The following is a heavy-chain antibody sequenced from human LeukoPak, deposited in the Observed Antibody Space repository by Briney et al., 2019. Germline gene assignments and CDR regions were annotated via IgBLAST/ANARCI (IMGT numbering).Heavy chain of an antibody. Sequence: PGGSLRLSCAASGFTFDDYAMHWVRQAPGKGLEWVSGISWNSGSIGYAYSVKGRFTISRDNAKNSLYLQMNSLRAEDTALYYCAKDIRGYYDFWSGYYLIPGGMDVWGQGTTVTVSS. CDR2: ISWNSGSI. J-gene: IGHJ6*02. D-gene: IGHD3-3*01. CDR1: GFTFDDYA. V-gene: IGHV3-9*01. CDR3: AKDIRGYYDFWSGYYLIPGGMDV.